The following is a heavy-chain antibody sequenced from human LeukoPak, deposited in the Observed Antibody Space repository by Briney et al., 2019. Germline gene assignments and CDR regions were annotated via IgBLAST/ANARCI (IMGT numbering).Heavy chain of an antibody. V-gene: IGHV4-34*01. D-gene: IGHD3-10*01. CDR1: GGSFSGYY. CDR2: INHSGST. J-gene: IGHJ3*02. CDR3: AKSNGYGLVDI. Sequence: SETLSLTCAVYGGSFSGYYWSWIRQPPGKGLEWIGEINHSGSTYYSPSLRSRVTISLDTSRNQFSLKLNSVTAADTAVYYCAKSNGYGLVDIWGQGTMVTVSS.